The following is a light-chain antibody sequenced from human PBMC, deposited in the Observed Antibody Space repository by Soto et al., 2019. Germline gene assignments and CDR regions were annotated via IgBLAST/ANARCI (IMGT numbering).Light chain of an antibody. CDR1: QSISNW. J-gene: IGKJ2*01. V-gene: IGKV1-39*01. CDR2: TAP. CDR3: QQSYSYPHS. Sequence: IQMTQSPSTLPASVGDRVTITCRASQSISNWLAWYQQRPGKAPKLLVTTAPTFQSGVPSRFSGSGSGAGFTLTISGLQPEDSATYYCQQSYSYPHSFGQGTKVDI.